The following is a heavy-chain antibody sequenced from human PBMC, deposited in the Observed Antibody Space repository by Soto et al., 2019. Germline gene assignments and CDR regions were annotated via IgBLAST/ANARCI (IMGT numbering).Heavy chain of an antibody. D-gene: IGHD3-10*01. CDR2: ISAYNVNT. CDR1: GYTFTSYG. V-gene: IGHV1-18*01. J-gene: IGHJ5*02. CDR3: ARDGVESWSDP. Sequence: VQLVQSGAEVKKHGASVKVSCKASGYTFTSYGISWVRQAPGQGREWMGWISAYNVNTNYAQKLQGRVTMTTDTSSSTAYRELRSLRADDTAVYYCARDGVESWSDPWGQGTLVTVSS.